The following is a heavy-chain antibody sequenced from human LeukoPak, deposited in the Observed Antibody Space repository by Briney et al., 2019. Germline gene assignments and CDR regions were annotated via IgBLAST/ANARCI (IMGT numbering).Heavy chain of an antibody. Sequence: PGGSLRLSCAASGFIFSSNAMSWVRQAPGKGLEWVSGISNSGDSTYYADSVKGRFTISRDNSKNSLYLQMNSLRAEDTAVYYCAKDEFFDYWGQGTLVTVSS. CDR2: ISNSGDST. CDR1: GFIFSSNA. V-gene: IGHV3-23*01. CDR3: AKDEFFDY. J-gene: IGHJ4*02.